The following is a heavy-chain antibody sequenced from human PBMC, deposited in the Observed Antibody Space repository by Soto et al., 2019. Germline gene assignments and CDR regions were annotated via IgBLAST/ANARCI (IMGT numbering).Heavy chain of an antibody. V-gene: IGHV1-24*01. CDR2: LDAEGGET. D-gene: IGHD2-2*01. J-gene: IGHJ4*02. Sequence: ASVKVSCKVSGYSLSDLSIHWVRQAPGKGLEWMGGLDAEGGETIYAQKLQGRGTMTEDTSTDTAYMELSSLTSEDTAMYYCATLPRTIERTPAAIWSFDSWGQGTLVTVSS. CDR3: ATLPRTIERTPAAIWSFDS. CDR1: GYSLSDLS.